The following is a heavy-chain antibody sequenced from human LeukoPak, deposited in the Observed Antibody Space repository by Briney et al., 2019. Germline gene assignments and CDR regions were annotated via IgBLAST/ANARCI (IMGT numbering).Heavy chain of an antibody. D-gene: IGHD3-3*01. CDR2: IYTSGST. V-gene: IGHV4-61*02. CDR3: ARGPYYDFWSGYPFDY. CDR1: GGSISSGNYY. Sequence: PSQTLSLTCTVSGGSISSGNYYWYWIRQPAWKGLEWIVRIYTSGSTNYNPSLKSRVTMSVDTSKNQFSLKLSSVTAADTAVYYCARGPYYDFWSGYPFDYWGQGTLVTVSS. J-gene: IGHJ4*02.